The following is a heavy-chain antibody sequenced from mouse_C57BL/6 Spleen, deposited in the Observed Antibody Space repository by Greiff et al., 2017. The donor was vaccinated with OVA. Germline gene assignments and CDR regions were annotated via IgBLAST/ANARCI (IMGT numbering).Heavy chain of an antibody. CDR2: IYPRSGNT. CDR1: GYTFTSYG. D-gene: IGHD1-1*02. V-gene: IGHV1-81*01. J-gene: IGHJ4*01. Sequence: VQLQQSGAELARPGASVKLSCKASGYTFTSYGISWVKQRTEQGLEWIGEIYPRSGNTYYNEKFKGKATLTADKSSSTAYMELRSLTSEDSAVYFCARSKGSPYAMDYWGQGTSVTVSS. CDR3: ARSKGSPYAMDY.